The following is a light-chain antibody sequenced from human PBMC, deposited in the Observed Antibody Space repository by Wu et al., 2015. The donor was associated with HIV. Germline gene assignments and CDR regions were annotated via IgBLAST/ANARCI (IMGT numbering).Light chain of an antibody. J-gene: IGKJ4*01. CDR3: QQRKNWPLT. CDR1: QSIDRW. CDR2: TTS. V-gene: IGKV3-11*01. Sequence: EIVLTQSPGTLSLSPGEGATLSCRASQSIDRWLAWYQQRPGQAPRLLIYTTSIRATGIPARFSGSGSGTDFTLTISSLEPEDYAIYYCQQRKNWPLTFGGGTKIEIK.